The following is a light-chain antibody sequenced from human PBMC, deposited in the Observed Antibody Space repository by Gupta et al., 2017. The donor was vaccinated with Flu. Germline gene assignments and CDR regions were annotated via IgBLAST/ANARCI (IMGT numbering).Light chain of an antibody. J-gene: IGKJ2*01. Sequence: EILMTQSPATLSVSPGERATLSCRASQSVTINLAWYQQKPGQAPRLLIYAASTRATGVPARFSGSGYGTEFTLTISSLQSEDFAVYYCQQYNDWPPYTFGPGTKVEIK. CDR3: QQYNDWPPYT. V-gene: IGKV3-15*01. CDR1: QSVTIN. CDR2: AAS.